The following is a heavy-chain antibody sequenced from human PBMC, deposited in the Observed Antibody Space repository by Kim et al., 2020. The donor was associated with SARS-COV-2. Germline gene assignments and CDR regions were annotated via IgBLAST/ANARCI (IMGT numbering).Heavy chain of an antibody. J-gene: IGHJ6*02. CDR1: GYTFTSYA. V-gene: IGHV7-4-1*02. CDR3: ARVQKEDPRNYVLRYFDWSQRENYYYYGMDV. D-gene: IGHD3-9*01. Sequence: ASVKVSCKASGYTFTSYAMNWVRQAPGQGLEWMGWINTNTGNPTYAQGFTGRFVFSLDTSVSTAYLQISSLKAEDTAVYYCARVQKEDPRNYVLRYFDWSQRENYYYYGMDVWGQGTTVTVSS. CDR2: INTNTGNP.